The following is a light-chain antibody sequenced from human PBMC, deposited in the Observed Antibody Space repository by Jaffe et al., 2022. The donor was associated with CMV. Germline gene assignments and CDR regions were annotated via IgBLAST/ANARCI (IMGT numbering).Light chain of an antibody. CDR1: SSDVGGYNL. CDR2: EVT. Sequence: QSALTQPAAVSGSPGQSITISCTGTSSDVGGYNLVSWYQQHPGKAPKVMIYEVTKRPSGVSNRFSGSRSGNTASLTISGLQAEDEADYYCCSYAGSSTFWVFGGGTKLTVL. CDR3: CSYAGSSTFWV. J-gene: IGLJ3*02. V-gene: IGLV2-23*02.